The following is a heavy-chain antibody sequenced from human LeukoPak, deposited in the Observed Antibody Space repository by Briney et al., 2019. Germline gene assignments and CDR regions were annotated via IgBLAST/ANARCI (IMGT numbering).Heavy chain of an antibody. D-gene: IGHD2-2*01. CDR3: ARDPQRIVVVPAAYIDY. CDR1: GFTFSSYA. Sequence: GGSLRLSCAASGFTFSSYAMHWVRQVPGKGLEWVAVISYDGSNKYYADSVKGRFTISRDNSKNTLYLQMNSLRAEDTAVYYCARDPQRIVVVPAAYIDYWGQGTLVTVSS. J-gene: IGHJ4*02. V-gene: IGHV3-30*04. CDR2: ISYDGSNK.